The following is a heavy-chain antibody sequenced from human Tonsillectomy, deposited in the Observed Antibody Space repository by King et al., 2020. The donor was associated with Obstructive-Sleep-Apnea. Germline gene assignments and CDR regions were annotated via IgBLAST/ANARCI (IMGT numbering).Heavy chain of an antibody. CDR1: GGSISSYF. CDR3: AREGSGSRPFDY. CDR2: IYTSGCT. D-gene: IGHD3-10*01. Sequence: QLQESGPGLVKPSETLSLMCTVSGGSISSYFWTWILQPAGKGLEWIWRIYTSGCTNYNPSLNSRVTMSVDMSKNQFSLKLSSVTAADTAVYYCAREGSGSRPFDYWGQGTLVTVSS. J-gene: IGHJ4*02. V-gene: IGHV4-4*07.